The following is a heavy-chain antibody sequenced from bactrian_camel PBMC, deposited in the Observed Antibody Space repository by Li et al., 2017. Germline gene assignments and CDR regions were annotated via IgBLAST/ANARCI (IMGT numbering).Heavy chain of an antibody. CDR1: GFDFSRYW. Sequence: HVQLVESGGGLVRSGGSLRLSCVASGFDFSRYWMYWVRQAPGKGLEWVSSIYTGDGSTNSADSVKGRFTISRDNAKNTLYLHLNSLKTEDTAMYYCANSRERYSDYVHVYWGQGTQVTVS. J-gene: IGHJ4*01. D-gene: IGHD4*01. CDR2: IYTGDGST. CDR3: ANSRERYSDYVHVY. V-gene: IGHV3S1*01.